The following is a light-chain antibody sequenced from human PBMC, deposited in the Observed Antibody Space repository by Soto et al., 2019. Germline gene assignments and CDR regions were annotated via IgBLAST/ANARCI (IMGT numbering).Light chain of an antibody. Sequence: QSVLAKPASVSGSPGQSITISCTGTISDVGTYNLVSWYQHRPGKAPKLIIYEDHKRPSDISDRFSGSKSDNTASLTISGLQGEDEADYFCCSYAGRSTFPYVFGTGTKLTVL. CDR1: ISDVGTYNL. V-gene: IGLV2-23*02. J-gene: IGLJ1*01. CDR2: EDH. CDR3: CSYAGRSTFPYV.